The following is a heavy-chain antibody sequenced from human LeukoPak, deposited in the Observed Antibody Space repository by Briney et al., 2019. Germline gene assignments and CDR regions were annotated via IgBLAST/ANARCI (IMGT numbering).Heavy chain of an antibody. CDR2: INHSGST. D-gene: IGHD3-22*01. CDR1: GGSFSGYY. V-gene: IGHV4-34*01. CDR3: ARDGYYYDSSGYYRFDY. Sequence: PSETLSLTCAVYGGSFSGYYWSWIRQPPGKGLEWIGGINHSGSTNYNPSLNSRVTMSVDTSKNQFSLKLSSVTAADTAVYYCARDGYYYDSSGYYRFDYWGQGTLVTVSS. J-gene: IGHJ4*02.